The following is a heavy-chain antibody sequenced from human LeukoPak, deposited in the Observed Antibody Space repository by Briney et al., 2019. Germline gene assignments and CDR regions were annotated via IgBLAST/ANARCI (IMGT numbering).Heavy chain of an antibody. V-gene: IGHV1-8*03. CDR3: ARGRWRKFDAFDI. Sequence: ASVTVSCKASGYTFTSYDINWVRQAPGQGREWMGWMNPNSGNTGYAQKFQGRVTITRNTSISTAYMELSSLRSEDTAVYYCARGRWRKFDAFDIWGQGTMVTVSS. CDR2: MNPNSGNT. D-gene: IGHD4-23*01. J-gene: IGHJ3*02. CDR1: GYTFTSYD.